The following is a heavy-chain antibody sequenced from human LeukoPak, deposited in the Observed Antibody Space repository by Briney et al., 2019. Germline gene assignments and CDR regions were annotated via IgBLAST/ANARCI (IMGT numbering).Heavy chain of an antibody. V-gene: IGHV1-2*02. CDR2: IRPNIGDT. D-gene: IGHD3-22*01. J-gene: IGHJ4*02. CDR3: TRDHYDREHDY. Sequence: ASVKVSCKASGYTFTGYYLHWVRQAPGQGLEWMGWIRPNIGDTKYAQKFQGRVTMTRDTSISTAYMELSRLTSDDTAVYYCTRDHYDREHDYWGQGTQVTVSS. CDR1: GYTFTGYY.